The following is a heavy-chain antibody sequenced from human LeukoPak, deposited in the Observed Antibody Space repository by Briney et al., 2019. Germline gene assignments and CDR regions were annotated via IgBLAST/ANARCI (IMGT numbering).Heavy chain of an antibody. V-gene: IGHV4-34*01. D-gene: IGHD2-21*02. CDR3: ARGLVTDIVVVTAIDY. CDR2: INHSGST. Sequence: SETLSLTCAVYGGSFSGYYWSWIRQPPGKGLEWIGEINHSGSTNYNPSLKSRVTISVDTSKNQFSLKLSSVTAADTAVYYCARGLVTDIVVVTAIDYWGQGTLVTVSS. J-gene: IGHJ4*02. CDR1: GGSFSGYY.